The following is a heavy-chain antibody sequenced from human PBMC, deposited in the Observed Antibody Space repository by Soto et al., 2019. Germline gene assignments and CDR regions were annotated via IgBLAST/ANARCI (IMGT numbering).Heavy chain of an antibody. CDR3: ARDRTTGTRNAFDI. D-gene: IGHD1-1*01. V-gene: IGHV1-69*13. J-gene: IGHJ3*02. CDR1: GGTFSSYA. Sequence: ASVKVSCKASGGTFSSYAISWVRQAPGQGLEWMGGIIPIFGTANYAQKFQGRVTITADESTSTAYMELSSLRSDDTAVYYCARDRTTGTRNAFDIWGQGTMVTVSS. CDR2: IIPIFGTA.